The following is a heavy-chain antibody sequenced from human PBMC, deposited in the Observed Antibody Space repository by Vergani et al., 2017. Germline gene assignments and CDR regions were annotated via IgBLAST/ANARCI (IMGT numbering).Heavy chain of an antibody. D-gene: IGHD2-15*01. J-gene: IGHJ3*01. CDR3: ARRSGGYYSGGKGLPLRTAFDV. CDR2: ISASGNA. Sequence: QVQLQASGPGRVKPSQTLSLTCTMSGGSISAGYYFWSWIRQPAGKGLEWLGHISASGNASHSPSLKTRVSMSVDTSKNQFSLTVTSVTAADTAIYFCARRSGGYYSGGKGLPLRTAFDVWGHGTVVTVSS. V-gene: IGHV4-61*02. CDR1: GGSISAGYYF.